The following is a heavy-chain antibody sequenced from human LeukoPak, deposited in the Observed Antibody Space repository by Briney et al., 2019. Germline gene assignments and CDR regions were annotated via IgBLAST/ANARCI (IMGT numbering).Heavy chain of an antibody. Sequence: PSETLSLTCTVSGGSLSSYYWSWLRQPPGKGLEWIGYISYSGSTNYNPSLKSRVTISVDASKNQFSLRLTSVTAADTAVYYCARGQGSSWFDYWGQGTLVTVSS. V-gene: IGHV4-59*01. CDR3: ARGQGSSWFDY. CDR1: GGSLSSYY. D-gene: IGHD6-13*01. J-gene: IGHJ4*02. CDR2: ISYSGST.